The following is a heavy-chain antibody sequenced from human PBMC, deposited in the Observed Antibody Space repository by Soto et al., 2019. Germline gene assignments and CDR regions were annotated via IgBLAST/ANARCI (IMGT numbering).Heavy chain of an antibody. CDR2: IYHSGST. CDR1: GYSISSGYY. Sequence: PSETLSLTCAVSGYSISSGYYWGWIRQPPGKGLEWIGSIYHSGSTYYNPSLKSRVTISVDTSKNQFSLKLSSVTAADTAVYYCARALTYYCSSTSCSPYYYYGTDVWGQGTTVTVSS. V-gene: IGHV4-38-2*01. D-gene: IGHD2-2*01. CDR3: ARALTYYCSSTSCSPYYYYGTDV. J-gene: IGHJ6*02.